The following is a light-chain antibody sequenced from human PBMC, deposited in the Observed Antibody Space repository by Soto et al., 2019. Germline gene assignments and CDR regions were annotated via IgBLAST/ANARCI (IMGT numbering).Light chain of an antibody. Sequence: QSALTQPPSASGSPGQSVTISCTGTSSDVGGYNHVSWYQQHPGKAPKVVIYEVTKRPSGVPDRFSGSKSGNTASLTVSGLQAEDEADYYCATWDDSLIGWVFGGGTKLTVL. CDR2: EVT. J-gene: IGLJ3*02. CDR1: SSDVGGYNH. CDR3: ATWDDSLIGWV. V-gene: IGLV2-8*01.